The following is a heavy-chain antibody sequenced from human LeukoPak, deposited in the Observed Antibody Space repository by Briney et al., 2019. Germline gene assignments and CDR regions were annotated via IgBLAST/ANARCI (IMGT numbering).Heavy chain of an antibody. D-gene: IGHD1-1*01. CDR1: GYTFTSYY. CDR2: INPSGGST. CDR3: ASANWNDSPLDY. Sequence: ASVKVSCKASGYTFTSYYMHWVRQAPGQGLEWMGIINPSGGSTSYAQKFQGRVTMTRDTSTSTVYMELSGLRSEDTAVYYCASANWNDSPLDYWGQGTLVTVSS. V-gene: IGHV1-46*01. J-gene: IGHJ4*02.